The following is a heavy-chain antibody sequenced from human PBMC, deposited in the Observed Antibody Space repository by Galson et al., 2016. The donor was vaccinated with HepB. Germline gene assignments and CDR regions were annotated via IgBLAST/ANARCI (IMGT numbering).Heavy chain of an antibody. V-gene: IGHV4-59*01. J-gene: IGHJ6*02. CDR3: AGGLVKYDYKSGSRKGEYYYGLDG. Sequence: ETLSLTCTVSRASIRNYYWSWIRQAPGKGLEWIGYIFYSGSTNSNPSLKSRVPISVDTSKNQFSLKLRSVTAADTDVYYCAGGLVKYDYKSGSRKGEYYYGLDGWGQGTTVTVSS. CDR1: RASIRNYY. D-gene: IGHD3-10*01. CDR2: IFYSGST.